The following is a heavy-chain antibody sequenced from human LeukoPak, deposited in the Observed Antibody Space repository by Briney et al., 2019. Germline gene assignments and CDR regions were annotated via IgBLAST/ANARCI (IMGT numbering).Heavy chain of an antibody. Sequence: SETLSLTCTVSRGSVSSSTYYWGWIRQPPGKGLEWIGSIYHGGSTYYNPSLKSRVTISVDTSKNQFSLNLSSVTAADTAVYYCARRVHSSSSGFDYWGQGTLVTVSS. V-gene: IGHV4-39*07. CDR3: ARRVHSSSSGFDY. D-gene: IGHD6-6*01. J-gene: IGHJ4*02. CDR2: IYHGGST. CDR1: RGSVSSSTYY.